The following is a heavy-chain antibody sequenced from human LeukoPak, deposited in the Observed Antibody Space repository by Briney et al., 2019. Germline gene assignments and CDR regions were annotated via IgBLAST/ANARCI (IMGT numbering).Heavy chain of an antibody. CDR2: IYTSGST. D-gene: IGHD6-13*01. Sequence: SETLSLTCTVSGGSISSYYWSWIRQPAGKGLEWIGRIYTSGSTNYNPSLKSRVTMSVDTSKNQFSLKLSSVTAADTAVYYCARVGSQLNSSSWPYHYYYYMDVWGKGTTVTVS. V-gene: IGHV4-4*07. CDR3: ARVGSQLNSSSWPYHYYYYMDV. CDR1: GGSISSYY. J-gene: IGHJ6*03.